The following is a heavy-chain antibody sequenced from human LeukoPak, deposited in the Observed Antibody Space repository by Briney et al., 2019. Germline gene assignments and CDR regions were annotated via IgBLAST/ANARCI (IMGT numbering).Heavy chain of an antibody. CDR2: VYYHGNTK. D-gene: IGHD1-26*01. CDR1: GFTFNNYG. CDR3: AKDMGKVGAMGSEFDY. J-gene: IGHJ4*02. V-gene: IGHV3-30*02. Sequence: GGSLRLSCAASGFTFNNYGMHWVRQAPGKGLEWVAFVYYHGNTKYYAASVKGRFTISRDNSRNSLYLQMNSLRAEDMALYYCAKDMGKVGAMGSEFDYWGQGTLVTVSS.